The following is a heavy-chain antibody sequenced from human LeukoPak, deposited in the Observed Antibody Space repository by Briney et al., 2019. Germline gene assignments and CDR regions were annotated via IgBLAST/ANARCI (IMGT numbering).Heavy chain of an antibody. CDR1: GYTFTSYD. CDR3: ARGGIVVVAATDDAFDI. V-gene: IGHV1-8*03. CDR2: MNPNSGNT. Sequence: GASVKVSCKASGYTFTSYDINWVRQATGQGLEWMGWMNPNSGNTGYAQKFQGRVTITRNTSISTAYMELSSLRSEDTAVYYCARGGIVVVAATDDAFDIWGQGTMATVSS. J-gene: IGHJ3*02. D-gene: IGHD2-15*01.